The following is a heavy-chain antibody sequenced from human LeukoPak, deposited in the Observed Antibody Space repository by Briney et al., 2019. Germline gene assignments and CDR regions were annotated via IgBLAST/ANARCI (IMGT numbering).Heavy chain of an antibody. J-gene: IGHJ4*02. Sequence: GASVKVSCKASGYTLTNYYMYWVRQAPGQGLEWVGVINPSGGSTSYAQKFQGRVTMTRDMSTSTVYMELNSLRSADTAVYYCARRPGEGGSSGYYYGKPEDPAEYYFDYWGQGTLVTVSS. CDR2: INPSGGST. D-gene: IGHD3-22*01. CDR1: GYTLTNYY. CDR3: ARRPGEGGSSGYYYGKPEDPAEYYFDY. V-gene: IGHV1-46*01.